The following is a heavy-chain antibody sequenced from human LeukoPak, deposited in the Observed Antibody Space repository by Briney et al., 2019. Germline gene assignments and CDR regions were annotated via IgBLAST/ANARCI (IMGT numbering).Heavy chain of an antibody. CDR1: GFTFSSYS. CDR3: ARGGLGYCSSTSCYEVPGYYYYYMDV. V-gene: IGHV3-21*01. CDR2: SSSSSYI. D-gene: IGHD2-2*01. Sequence: PGGSLRLSCAASGFTFSSYSMNWVRKAPGQGMEWVSSSSSSSYIYYADTVKGRLTITRDNAKNSLYLQMNSMRAEDTAVYYCARGGLGYCSSTSCYEVPGYYYYYMDVCGKGTTVTAS. J-gene: IGHJ6*03.